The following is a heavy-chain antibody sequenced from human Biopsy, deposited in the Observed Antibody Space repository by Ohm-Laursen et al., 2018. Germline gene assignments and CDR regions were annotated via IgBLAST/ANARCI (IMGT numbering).Heavy chain of an antibody. Sequence: ASVKVSCKASGCTFINYAISWVRQAPGQGLEWMGGIIPMFGKANYAQMFQGRVTISVDESTSTSYMELSSLTTEDTAIYYCARGPHSGSHSCFDYWGRGTLVTVSS. CDR1: GCTFINYA. J-gene: IGHJ4*02. CDR3: ARGPHSGSHSCFDY. D-gene: IGHD1-26*01. V-gene: IGHV1-69*13. CDR2: IIPMFGKA.